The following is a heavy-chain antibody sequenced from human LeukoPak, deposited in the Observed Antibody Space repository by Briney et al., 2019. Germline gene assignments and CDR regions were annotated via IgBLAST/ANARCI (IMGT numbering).Heavy chain of an antibody. CDR3: ARAVYGGNQIDY. D-gene: IGHD4-23*01. CDR1: GYNLITYY. V-gene: IGHV1-46*01. Sequence: ASVKVSCKASGYNLITYYMQWVRQATGQGLEWMGVITTSNGVTTYAQKFQGRVTVTRDTSTSTVDMELSSLRSDDTAVYFCARAVYGGNQIDYWGQGTLVTVSS. CDR2: ITTSNGVT. J-gene: IGHJ4*02.